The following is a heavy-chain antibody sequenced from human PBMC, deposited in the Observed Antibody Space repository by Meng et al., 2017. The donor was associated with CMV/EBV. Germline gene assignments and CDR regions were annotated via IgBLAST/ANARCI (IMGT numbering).Heavy chain of an antibody. Sequence: GVLKISCAASGFTFSSYDMHWVRQATGKGLEWVSAIGTAGDTYYPGSVKGRFTISRENAKNSLYLQMNSLRAGDTAVYYCARLGGSDAFDIWGQGTMVTVSS. D-gene: IGHD3-16*01. CDR1: GFTFSSYD. J-gene: IGHJ3*02. CDR3: ARLGGSDAFDI. CDR2: IGTAGDT. V-gene: IGHV3-13*01.